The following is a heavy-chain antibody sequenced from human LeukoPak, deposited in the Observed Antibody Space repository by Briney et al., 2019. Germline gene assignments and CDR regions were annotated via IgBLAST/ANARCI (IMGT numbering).Heavy chain of an antibody. D-gene: IGHD6-13*01. CDR3: ASRRAVTAAGMEADY. J-gene: IGHJ4*02. CDR1: GFTLSSYW. Sequence: GGSLRLSCAASGFTLSSYWMSWVRQAPGKGLEWVANIKQDGSEKYYVDSVKGRFTISRDNAKNSVYLQMNSLRAEDTAVYYCASRRAVTAAGMEADYWGQGTLVTVSS. CDR2: IKQDGSEK. V-gene: IGHV3-7*05.